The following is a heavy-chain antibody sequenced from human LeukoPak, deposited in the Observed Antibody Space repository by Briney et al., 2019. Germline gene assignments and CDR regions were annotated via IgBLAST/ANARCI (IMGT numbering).Heavy chain of an antibody. V-gene: IGHV4-31*03. CDR1: GXSISSGGYY. CDR3: ARGPHCSSTSCYSEYFQH. Sequence: SQTLSLTCTVSGXSISSGGYYWSWIRQHPGKGLESVSYISYSGSPYYTPSLKTRVTISVDTSRNQFSLKLGSVTAADTAVYYCARGPHCSSTSCYSEYFQHWGQGTLVTVSS. CDR2: ISYSGSP. J-gene: IGHJ1*01. D-gene: IGHD2-2*01.